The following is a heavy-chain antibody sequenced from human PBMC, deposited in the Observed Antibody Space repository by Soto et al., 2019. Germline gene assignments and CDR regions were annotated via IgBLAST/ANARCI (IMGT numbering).Heavy chain of an antibody. J-gene: IGHJ4*02. CDR3: ARLAGLATISYYFDF. Sequence: QLQLQESGPGLVKPSATLSLTCSVSGDSINSDKYYWGWIRQPPGKGLEWIGSIYFRGNTYYNPSLQTQVTISLDKSRSQFSLKRNSVTAADSAVYFCARLAGLATISYYFDFWGQGALVTVSS. CDR2: IYFRGNT. V-gene: IGHV4-39*01. CDR1: GDSINSDKYY. D-gene: IGHD3-9*01.